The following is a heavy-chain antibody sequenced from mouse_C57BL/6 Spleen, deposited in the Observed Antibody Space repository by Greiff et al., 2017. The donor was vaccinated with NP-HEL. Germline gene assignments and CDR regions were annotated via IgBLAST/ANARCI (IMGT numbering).Heavy chain of an antibody. CDR3: ARGGGYLYYAMDY. J-gene: IGHJ4*01. CDR1: GFTFSDYG. CDR2: ISSGSSTI. Sequence: EVKLVESGGGLVKPGGSLKLSCAASGFTFSDYGMHWVRQAPEKGLEWVAYISSGSSTIYYADTVKGRFTISRDNAKNTLFLQMTSLRSEDTAMYYCARGGGYLYYAMDYWGQGTSVTVSS. V-gene: IGHV5-17*01. D-gene: IGHD2-2*01.